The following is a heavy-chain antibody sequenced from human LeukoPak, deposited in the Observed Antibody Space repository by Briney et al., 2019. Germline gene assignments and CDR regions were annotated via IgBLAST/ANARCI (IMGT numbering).Heavy chain of an antibody. J-gene: IGHJ4*02. Sequence: GGSLRLSCAASGFTFSSYAMHWVRQAPGNGLEWVAVISYDGSNKYYADSVKGRFTISRDNSKNTLYLQMNSLRAEDTAVYYCVRLVVVVAATHGVDYWGQGTLVTVSS. CDR1: GFTFSSYA. V-gene: IGHV3-30-3*01. CDR3: VRLVVVVAATHGVDY. CDR2: ISYDGSNK. D-gene: IGHD2-15*01.